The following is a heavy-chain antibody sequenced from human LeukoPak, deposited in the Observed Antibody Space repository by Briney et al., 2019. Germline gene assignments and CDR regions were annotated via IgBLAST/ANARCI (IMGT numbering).Heavy chain of an antibody. CDR3: ARGGSYGDYVWFDP. D-gene: IGHD4-17*01. V-gene: IGHV4-59*12. CDR2: IYYSGST. Sequence: PSETLSLTCTVSGGSISSYYWSWIRQPPGKGLEWIGYIYYSGSTNYNPPLKSRVTISVDTSKNQFSLKLSSVTAADTAVYYCARGGSYGDYVWFDPWGQGTLVTVSS. CDR1: GGSISSYY. J-gene: IGHJ5*02.